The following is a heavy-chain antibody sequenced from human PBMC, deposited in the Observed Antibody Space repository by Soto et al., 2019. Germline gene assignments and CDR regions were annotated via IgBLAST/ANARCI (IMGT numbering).Heavy chain of an antibody. CDR3: ARSIFWGGLGESDWLDP. Sequence: QVQLVQSGAEVKKPGASVKVSCKASGYTFTSYGISWVRQAPGQGLEWMGWISAYNGNTNYAQKFQGRVTMTTDTSTNTAYMELRSLRSDDTAVYSCARSIFWGGLGESDWLDPWGQGTLVTVSS. V-gene: IGHV1-18*01. D-gene: IGHD3-16*01. CDR2: ISAYNGNT. J-gene: IGHJ5*02. CDR1: GYTFTSYG.